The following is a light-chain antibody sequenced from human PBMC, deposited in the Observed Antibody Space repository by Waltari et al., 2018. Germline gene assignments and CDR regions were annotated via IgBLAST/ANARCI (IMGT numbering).Light chain of an antibody. V-gene: IGKV3D-7*01. CDR2: GAS. CDR3: QQDYNLPWT. Sequence: EIVMTQSPATLSLSPGERATLSCRASQSVSSSYLSWYQQKPGQAPRLLIYGASTRAPGIPARFSGSGSGTDFTLTISSLQPEDFAVYYCQQDYNLPWTFGQGTKVEIK. J-gene: IGKJ1*01. CDR1: QSVSSSY.